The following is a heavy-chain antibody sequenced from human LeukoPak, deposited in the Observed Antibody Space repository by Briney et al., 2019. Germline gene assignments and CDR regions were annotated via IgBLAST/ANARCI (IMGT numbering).Heavy chain of an antibody. Sequence: GGSLRLSCSASGFTFSRFAMTWVRQLPGKGLQWVSTISGNGQKTYYGDSVTGRFSVSRGNSNNILFLQMDSLRADDSALYYCAKDANYYDSSAFFIPFDSWGQGTLVTVSS. CDR2: ISGNGQKT. J-gene: IGHJ4*02. D-gene: IGHD3-22*01. V-gene: IGHV3-23*01. CDR1: GFTFSRFA. CDR3: AKDANYYDSSAFFIPFDS.